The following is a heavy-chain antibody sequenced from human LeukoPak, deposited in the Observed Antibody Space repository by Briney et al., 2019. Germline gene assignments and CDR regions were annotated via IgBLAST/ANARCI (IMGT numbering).Heavy chain of an antibody. Sequence: PGGSLRLSCAASGXTLSSYAMSWVRQAPGKGLEWVLAISGSGGSTYYADSVKGRFTISRDNSKNTLYLQMNSLRAEDTAVYYCAKWDYDILTGPNFDYWGQGTLVTVSS. CDR1: GXTLSSYA. D-gene: IGHD3-9*01. J-gene: IGHJ4*02. CDR2: ISGSGGST. V-gene: IGHV3-23*01. CDR3: AKWDYDILTGPNFDY.